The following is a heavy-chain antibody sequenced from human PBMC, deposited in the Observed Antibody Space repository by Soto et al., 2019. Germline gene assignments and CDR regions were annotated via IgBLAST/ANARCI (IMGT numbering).Heavy chain of an antibody. J-gene: IGHJ6*02. CDR3: AKEETVLVNYYYYYGMDV. Sequence: EVQLLESGGGLVQPGGSQRLSCAASGFTFSSYAMSWVRQAPGMGLEWVSVISGSGYATYYADSVKGRFTVSRDNSNNTVYLQMNSLRAEDTAVYYCAKEETVLVNYYYYYGMDVWGQGTTVTVSS. V-gene: IGHV3-23*01. CDR1: GFTFSSYA. D-gene: IGHD4-17*01. CDR2: ISGSGYAT.